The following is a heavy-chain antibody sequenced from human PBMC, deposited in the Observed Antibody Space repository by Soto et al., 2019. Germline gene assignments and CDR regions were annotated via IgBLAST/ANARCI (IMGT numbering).Heavy chain of an antibody. CDR1: GGTFSSYA. Sequence: SVKVSCRASGGTFSSYAISWVRQAPGQGLEWMGGIIPIFGTANYAQKFQGRVTITADESTSTAYMELSSLRSEDTAVYYCARVRDYGGYFDYWGQGTLVTVSS. V-gene: IGHV1-69*13. D-gene: IGHD4-17*01. CDR2: IIPIFGTA. J-gene: IGHJ4*02. CDR3: ARVRDYGGYFDY.